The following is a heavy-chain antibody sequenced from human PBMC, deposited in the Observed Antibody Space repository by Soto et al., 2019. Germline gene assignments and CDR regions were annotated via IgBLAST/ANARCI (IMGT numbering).Heavy chain of an antibody. CDR3: F. J-gene: IGHJ4*01. CDR1: GFTFNNYA. CDR2: ISGGGDTT. V-gene: IGHV3-23*01. Sequence: EVQLLESGGGLVQPGGSLRLSCAASGFTFNNYAMTWVRQAPGKGLEWVSAISGGGDTTSYADSVKGRFTVSRDGSKNTLYLQMSSLRAEYTALYFDFWGHGTLVTVSS.